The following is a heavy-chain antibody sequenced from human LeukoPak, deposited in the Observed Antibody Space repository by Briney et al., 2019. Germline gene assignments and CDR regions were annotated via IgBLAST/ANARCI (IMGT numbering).Heavy chain of an antibody. CDR3: ARDLSGWRSGGIVVVPAAIGPYYYYYGMDV. Sequence: GASVKVSCKASGYTFTSYYMRWVRQAPGQGLEWMGWISAYNGNTNYAQKLQGRVTMTTDTSTSTAYMELRSLRSDDTAVYYCARDLSGWRSGGIVVVPAAIGPYYYYYGMDVWGQGTTVTVSS. J-gene: IGHJ6*02. CDR1: GYTFTSYY. CDR2: ISAYNGNT. V-gene: IGHV1-18*04. D-gene: IGHD2-2*02.